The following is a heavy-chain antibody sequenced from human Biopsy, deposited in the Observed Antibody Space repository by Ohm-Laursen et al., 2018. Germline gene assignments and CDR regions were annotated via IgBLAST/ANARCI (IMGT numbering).Heavy chain of an antibody. CDR2: IYNSETT. CDR3: ARHPTGSWFDP. V-gene: IGHV4-39*01. CDR1: GGSVSSNVAY. J-gene: IGHJ5*02. Sequence: SETLSLTCTVSGGSVSSNVAYWAWIRQPPGKGLEWIGSIYNSETTFYNPSLKSRVAISVDTSTNQFSLKVSSVTAADTALYYCARHPTGSWFDPWGHGTLVTVSS.